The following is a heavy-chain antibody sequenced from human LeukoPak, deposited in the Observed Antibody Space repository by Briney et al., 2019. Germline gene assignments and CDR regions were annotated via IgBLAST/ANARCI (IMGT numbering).Heavy chain of an antibody. D-gene: IGHD3-22*01. CDR2: IFYSGST. V-gene: IGHV4-39*07. J-gene: IGHJ4*02. Sequence: SETLSLTCTVSSGSISTSNYYWGWVRQPPGKALEWIGNIFYSGSTYYSPSLKSRVTISVDKSKIQFSLKLSSVTAADTAVYYCAGGSLGGYYDSWGRDYWGQGTLVTVSS. CDR1: SGSISTSNYY. CDR3: AGGSLGGYYDSWGRDY.